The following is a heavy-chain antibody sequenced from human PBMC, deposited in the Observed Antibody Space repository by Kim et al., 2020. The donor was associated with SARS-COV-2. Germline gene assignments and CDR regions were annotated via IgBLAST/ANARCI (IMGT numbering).Heavy chain of an antibody. CDR3: ARLVSGYYAFDQ. J-gene: IGHJ4*02. CDR1: GHSITSSNW. V-gene: IGHV4-28*01. Sequence: SETLSLTCAVSGHSITSSNWWGWIRQPPGKGLEWIGNIYYSGSTYYNPSLKSRVTMSVDTSKNQFSLRLSSVTAVDTAVYYCARLVSGYYAFDQWGQGTLVPVSS. CDR2: IYYSGST. D-gene: IGHD3-3*01.